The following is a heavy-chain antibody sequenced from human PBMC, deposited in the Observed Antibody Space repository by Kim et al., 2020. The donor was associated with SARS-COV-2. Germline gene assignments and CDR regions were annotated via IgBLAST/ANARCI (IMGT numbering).Heavy chain of an antibody. CDR3: AKDRSGVVEAATNY. CDR2: ISDSGGST. Sequence: GGSLRLSCEASGFIFSSYAMSWVRQSPGKGLEWVSDISDSGGSTYYADSVKGRFTISRDNSKNTLYLQMNSLRAEDTAIYYCAKDRSGVVEAATNYWGQG. D-gene: IGHD2-15*01. J-gene: IGHJ4*02. CDR1: GFIFSSYA. V-gene: IGHV3-23*01.